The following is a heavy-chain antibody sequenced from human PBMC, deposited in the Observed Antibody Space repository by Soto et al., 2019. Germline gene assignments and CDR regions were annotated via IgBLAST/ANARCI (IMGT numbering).Heavy chain of an antibody. CDR2: MYYSGNT. V-gene: IGHV4-39*02. Sequence: TSETLSLTCTVSGGSISSSTYYWGWIRQSPGKGLEWIGSMYYSGNTYYNPSLKSRVTISVDTSKNQLSLKLTSVTAADTAVYYCARDASYDSSGYFDYWGQGTLVTVSS. CDR1: GGSISSSTYY. CDR3: ARDASYDSSGYFDY. D-gene: IGHD3-22*01. J-gene: IGHJ4*02.